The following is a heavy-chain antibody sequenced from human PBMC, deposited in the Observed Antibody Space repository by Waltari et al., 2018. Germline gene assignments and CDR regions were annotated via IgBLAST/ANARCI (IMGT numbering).Heavy chain of an antibody. CDR3: ACYSGSYSKYFQH. Sequence: QVQLQESGPGLVKPSETLSLTCTVPGGSISSYYWRWIRQPPGKGLEWIGYIYYSGGTNYNPSLNSRVTIAVDTSKNQFSLKLSSVTAADTAVYYCACYSGSYSKYFQHWGQGTLVTVSS. CDR1: GGSISSYY. V-gene: IGHV4-59*01. CDR2: IYYSGGT. D-gene: IGHD1-26*01. J-gene: IGHJ1*01.